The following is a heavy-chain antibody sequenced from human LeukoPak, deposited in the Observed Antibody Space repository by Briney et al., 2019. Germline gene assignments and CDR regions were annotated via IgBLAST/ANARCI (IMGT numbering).Heavy chain of an antibody. Sequence: SETLSLTCTVSGGSIRSGDYYWSWIRQPPGKGLEWIGYIYYSGSTYYNPSLKSRVTISVDTSKNQFSLKLSSVTAADTAVYYCARAPVATMGAGFDYWGQGTLVTVSS. CDR3: ARAPVATMGAGFDY. CDR1: GGSIRSGDYY. V-gene: IGHV4-30-4*01. J-gene: IGHJ4*02. CDR2: IYYSGST. D-gene: IGHD5-12*01.